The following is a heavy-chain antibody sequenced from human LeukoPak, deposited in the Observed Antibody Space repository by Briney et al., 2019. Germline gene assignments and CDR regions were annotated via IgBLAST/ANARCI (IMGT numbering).Heavy chain of an antibody. V-gene: IGHV4-30-4*08. CDR2: INHSGST. D-gene: IGHD3-16*02. CDR3: ARAHKIHMITFGGVIAYHVPFDY. Sequence: SQTLSLTCTVSGGSISSGDYYWSWIRQPPGKGLEWIGEINHSGSTNYNPSLKSRVTISVDTSKNQFSLKLSSVTAADTAVYYCARAHKIHMITFGGVIAYHVPFDYWGQGTLVTVSS. J-gene: IGHJ4*02. CDR1: GGSISSGDYY.